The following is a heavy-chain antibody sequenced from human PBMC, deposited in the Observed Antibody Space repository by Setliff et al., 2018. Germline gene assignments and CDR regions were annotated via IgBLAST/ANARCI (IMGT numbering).Heavy chain of an antibody. CDR2: LYYSGNT. V-gene: IGHV4-59*01. Sequence: PSETLSLTCTVSGGSISSYYWSWIRQAPGKGLEWIGYLYYSGNTNYNPSLKSRVTISGDTSQNYFSLKLTSVTEADTAVYYCARGPPGYYMNVWGQGTTVTVSS. CDR1: GGSISSYY. CDR3: ARGPPGYYMNV. J-gene: IGHJ6*03.